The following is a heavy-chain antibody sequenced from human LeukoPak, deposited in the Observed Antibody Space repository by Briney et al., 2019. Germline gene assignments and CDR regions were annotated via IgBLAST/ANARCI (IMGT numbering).Heavy chain of an antibody. V-gene: IGHV3-30*02. J-gene: IGHJ3*02. Sequence: GGSLRLSCAASGFTFSNYGMHWVRQAPGKGLEWVAFVRSDGGIKYYADSVKGRFTISRDNSKNTLYLQMNSLRAEDTAVYYCARPRYCRGGSCYSGGVFDIGAKGKMATVSS. D-gene: IGHD2-15*01. CDR3: ARPRYCRGGSCYSGGVFDI. CDR1: GFTFSNYG. CDR2: VRSDGGIK.